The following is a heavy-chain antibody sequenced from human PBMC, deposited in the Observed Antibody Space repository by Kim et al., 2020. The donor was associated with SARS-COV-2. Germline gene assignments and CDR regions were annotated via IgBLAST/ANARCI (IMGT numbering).Heavy chain of an antibody. Sequence: GGSLRLSCAASGFIFSGYAMHWVRQAPGKGLEWVAVISYDGSNIYYADSMEGRFTISRDNSKNTLYLQMNSLRTEDTALYFCVKDMEKQWPATGDYWGQGTLVTVSS. CDR2: ISYDGSNI. V-gene: IGHV3-30*14. D-gene: IGHD6-19*01. CDR3: VKDMEKQWPATGDY. CDR1: GFIFSGYA. J-gene: IGHJ4*02.